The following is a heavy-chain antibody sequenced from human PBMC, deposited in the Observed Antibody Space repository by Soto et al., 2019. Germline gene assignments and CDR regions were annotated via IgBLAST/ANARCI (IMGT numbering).Heavy chain of an antibody. CDR1: GDTFTDYY. J-gene: IGHJ4*02. CDR3: ARGGHVVVVTAALDY. V-gene: IGHV1-46*01. Sequence: QVQLVQSGAEVKKPGASVKVSCKASGDTFTDYYIHWVRQAPGQGLEWMVTVNPSGGHTTYAQHFLGRSTMTRDTSTSTLYMELTSLTSEDTAVYYCARGGHVVVVTAALDYWGQGTLVTVSS. D-gene: IGHD2-21*02. CDR2: VNPSGGHT.